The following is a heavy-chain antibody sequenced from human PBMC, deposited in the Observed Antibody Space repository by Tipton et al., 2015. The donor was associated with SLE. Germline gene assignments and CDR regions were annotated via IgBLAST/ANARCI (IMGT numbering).Heavy chain of an antibody. V-gene: IGHV5-10-1*01. CDR2: IDPSDSYT. D-gene: IGHD7-27*01. J-gene: IGHJ3*02. CDR1: GYSFASYW. Sequence: QLVQSGAEVKKPGESLRISCRGFGYSFASYWIIWLRQMPGKGLEWMGRIDPSDSYTIYSPSFQGHVTISADKSISTAYLHWSSLKASDTAMYYCAGDLDGDRDVFDMWGQGTKVTVSS. CDR3: AGDLDGDRDVFDM.